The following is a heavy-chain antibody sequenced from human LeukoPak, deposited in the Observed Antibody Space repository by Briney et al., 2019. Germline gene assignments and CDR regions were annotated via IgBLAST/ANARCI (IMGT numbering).Heavy chain of an antibody. CDR2: IIPIFGTA. CDR3: ARARSEQQLVPNYFDY. D-gene: IGHD6-13*01. J-gene: IGHJ4*02. V-gene: IGHV1-69*05. CDR1: GGTFSSYA. Sequence: ASVKVSCKASGGTFSSYAISWVRQAPGQGLEWMGRIIPIFGTANYAQKFQGRVTITTDESTSTAYMELSSLRSEDTAVYYCARARSEQQLVPNYFDYWGQGTLVTVS.